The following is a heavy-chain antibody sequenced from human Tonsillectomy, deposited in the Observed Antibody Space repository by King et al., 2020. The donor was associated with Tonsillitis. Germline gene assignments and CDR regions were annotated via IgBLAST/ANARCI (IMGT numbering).Heavy chain of an antibody. D-gene: IGHD3-3*01. J-gene: IGHJ4*02. CDR1: GGSISSYY. CDR3: ARVKAGATIFGVVTNCGFDY. CDR2: IYTSGST. V-gene: IGHV4-4*07. Sequence: LQLQESGPGLVKPSETLSLTCTVSGGSISSYYWSWIRQPAGKGLEWIGRIYTSGSTNYNPSLKSRVTMSVDTSKNQFSLKLSSVTAADTAVYYCARVKAGATIFGVVTNCGFDYWGQGTLVTVSS.